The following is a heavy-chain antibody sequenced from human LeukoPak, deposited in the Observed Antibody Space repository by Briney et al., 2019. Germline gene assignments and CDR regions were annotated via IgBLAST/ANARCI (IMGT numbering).Heavy chain of an antibody. CDR3: AKKIFQGWGFYFDY. CDR1: GRTFSSYA. Sequence: PGGSLRLSCAASGRTFSSYAMSWVRQAPGKGLEWVSANSGSATCYADSVKGRFTISRDNSKNTLHLQMNSLRAEDTSIYYCAKKIFQGWGFYFDYWGQGTLVTVSS. D-gene: IGHD2-21*01. V-gene: IGHV3-23*01. J-gene: IGHJ4*02. CDR2: NSGSAT.